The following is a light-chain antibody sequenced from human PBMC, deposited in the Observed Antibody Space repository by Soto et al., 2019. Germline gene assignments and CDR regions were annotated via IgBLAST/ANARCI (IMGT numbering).Light chain of an antibody. Sequence: EIVLTQSPATLSLSPGEGATLSCRASQSIGSSLAWYQHKSGQAPRLLIYDASNRATDIPARFRGSGSGTDFTLTISSLELEDFAVYYCQQRSSWYTFGQGTKLEIK. CDR3: QQRSSWYT. J-gene: IGKJ2*01. CDR2: DAS. CDR1: QSIGSS. V-gene: IGKV3-11*01.